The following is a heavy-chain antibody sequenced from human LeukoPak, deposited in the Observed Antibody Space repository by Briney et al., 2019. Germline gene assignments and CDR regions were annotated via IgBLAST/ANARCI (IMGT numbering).Heavy chain of an antibody. D-gene: IGHD2-2*01. Sequence: ASVKVSCKASGYTFTGYYMHWVRQAPGQGLEWMGWINPNSGGTNYAQKFQGRVTMTRHTSISTAYMELSRLRSDDTAVYYCARRGYCSSTSCYDYWGQGTLVTVSS. J-gene: IGHJ4*02. V-gene: IGHV1-2*02. CDR3: ARRGYCSSTSCYDY. CDR1: GYTFTGYY. CDR2: INPNSGGT.